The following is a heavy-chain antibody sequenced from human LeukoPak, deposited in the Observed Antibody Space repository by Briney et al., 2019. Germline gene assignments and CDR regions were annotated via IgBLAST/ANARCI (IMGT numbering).Heavy chain of an antibody. J-gene: IGHJ4*02. D-gene: IGHD5-18*01. V-gene: IGHV3-21*01. CDR2: ISSSSSYI. Sequence: GGSLRLSCAASGFTFSSYSMNWVRQAPGKGLEWVSSISSSSSYIYYADSVKGRLTISRDNAKNSLYLQMNSLRAEDTAVYYCARVILAMVKGDYWGQGTLVTVSS. CDR3: ARVILAMVKGDY. CDR1: GFTFSSYS.